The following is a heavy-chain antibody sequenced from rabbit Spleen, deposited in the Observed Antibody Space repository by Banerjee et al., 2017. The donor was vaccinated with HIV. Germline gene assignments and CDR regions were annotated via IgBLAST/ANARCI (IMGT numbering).Heavy chain of an antibody. V-gene: IGHV1S47*01. CDR3: VRDLGYDDDSEKGYFNL. D-gene: IGHD2-1*01. Sequence: QEQLVESGGGLVQPEGSLTLTCTASGVSFSGNSYMCWVRQAPGKGLEWIGYIDPVFGSTYVANWVNGRFPILSHNAQNTLYLQLNSLTAADTATYFCVRDLGYDDDSEKGYFNLWGPGTLVTVS. CDR2: IDPVFGST. J-gene: IGHJ4*01. CDR1: GVSFSGNS.